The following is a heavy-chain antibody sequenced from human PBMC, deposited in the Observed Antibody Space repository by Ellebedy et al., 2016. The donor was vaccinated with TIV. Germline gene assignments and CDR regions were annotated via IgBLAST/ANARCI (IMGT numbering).Heavy chain of an antibody. CDR1: GGSVSTTTYY. CDR2: ISFSGDT. D-gene: IGHD6-19*01. V-gene: IGHV4-39*01. J-gene: IGHJ5*02. Sequence: SETLSLTXSVSGGSVSTTTYYWVWVRQPPGKGLEWIGSISFSGDTSYNPSLESRVTLSVDTSKNQFSLMVTSMTAADTAVYYCARLSSGWYSWFDPWGQGTLVTVSS. CDR3: ARLSSGWYSWFDP.